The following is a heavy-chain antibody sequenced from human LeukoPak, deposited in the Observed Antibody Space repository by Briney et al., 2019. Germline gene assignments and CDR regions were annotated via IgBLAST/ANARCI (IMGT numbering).Heavy chain of an antibody. J-gene: IGHJ6*03. CDR1: GFTFSSYA. Sequence: GGSLRLSCAASGFTFSSYAMSWVRQAPGKGLEWVSAISGSGGSTYHADSVKGRFTISRDNSKNTLYLQMNSLRAEDTAVYYCAKVGTVRYYYMDVWGKGTTVTVSS. V-gene: IGHV3-23*01. D-gene: IGHD1/OR15-1a*01. CDR2: ISGSGGST. CDR3: AKVGTVRYYYMDV.